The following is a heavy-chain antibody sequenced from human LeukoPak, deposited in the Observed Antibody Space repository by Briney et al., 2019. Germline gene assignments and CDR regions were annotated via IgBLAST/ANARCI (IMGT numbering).Heavy chain of an antibody. J-gene: IGHJ6*02. Sequence: SETLSLTCAVYGGSFSGYYWSWIRQPPGKGLERIGEINHSGSTNYNPSLKSRVTISVDTSKNQFSLKLSSVTAADTAVYYCARVDYDFWSGYWYYYYGMDVWGQGTTVTVSS. D-gene: IGHD3-3*01. CDR1: GGSFSGYY. V-gene: IGHV4-34*01. CDR2: INHSGST. CDR3: ARVDYDFWSGYWYYYYGMDV.